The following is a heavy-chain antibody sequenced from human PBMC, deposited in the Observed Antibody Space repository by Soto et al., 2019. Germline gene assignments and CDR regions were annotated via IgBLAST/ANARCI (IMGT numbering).Heavy chain of an antibody. D-gene: IGHD6-19*01. CDR3: ARDPSYTSGYRIWFDP. CDR2: FGGYNGDT. J-gene: IGHJ5*02. Sequence: QVQLVHSGGGVKKPGASVKVSCKASGYPFTSHGISWVRHAPGQGLEWMGWFGGYNGDTNYAQKFQGRVTMTTDPPTSKDYMEVRSLSSDDTAVYYCARDPSYTSGYRIWFDPWGQGSLVTVSS. V-gene: IGHV1-18*04. CDR1: GYPFTSHG.